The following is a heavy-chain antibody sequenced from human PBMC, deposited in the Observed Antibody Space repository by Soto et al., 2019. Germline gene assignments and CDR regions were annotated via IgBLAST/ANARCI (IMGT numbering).Heavy chain of an antibody. D-gene: IGHD1-26*01. CDR1: GFTFYNYA. J-gene: IGHJ4*02. Sequence: EVQLLESGGVLVQPGGSLRLSCAASGFTFYNYAMNWVRQAPGKGLEWVGRSRSKTQSYTTEYASSVKGRFTISRDDSKNSLYLQMNSLKTEDSAVYYCARVKGRGTYELDYWGQGTLVTVSS. V-gene: IGHV3-72*01. CDR2: SRSKTQSYTT. CDR3: ARVKGRGTYELDY.